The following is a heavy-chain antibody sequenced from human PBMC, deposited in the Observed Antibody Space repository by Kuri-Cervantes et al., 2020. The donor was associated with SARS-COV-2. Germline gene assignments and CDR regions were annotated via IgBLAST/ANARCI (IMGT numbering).Heavy chain of an antibody. D-gene: IGHD6-13*01. CDR2: ISSSDSTT. Sequence: GGSLRLSCVASGFTFRDYYMSWIRQAPGKGLAWISYISSSDSTTYYADSVKGRFTISRDNAKRTLFLQMNSLRVDDTAVYYCSRDQVSAAGTANYWGQGALVTVSS. V-gene: IGHV3-11*01. CDR3: SRDQVSAAGTANY. CDR1: GFTFRDYY. J-gene: IGHJ4*02.